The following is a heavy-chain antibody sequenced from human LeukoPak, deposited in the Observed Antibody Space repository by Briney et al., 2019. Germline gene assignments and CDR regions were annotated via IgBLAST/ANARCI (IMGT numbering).Heavy chain of an antibody. V-gene: IGHV3-15*01. Sequence: GGSLRLSCAASGITFSNAWMSWVRQAPGKGLEWVGRIKSKSDGETTDYAAPVKGRFTISRDDSKNTLYLQMDSLKTEDTAMYYCATYRWYSDYWGQGVLVTVSS. CDR2: IKSKSDGETT. CDR3: ATYRWYSDY. CDR1: GITFSNAW. J-gene: IGHJ4*02. D-gene: IGHD1-1*01.